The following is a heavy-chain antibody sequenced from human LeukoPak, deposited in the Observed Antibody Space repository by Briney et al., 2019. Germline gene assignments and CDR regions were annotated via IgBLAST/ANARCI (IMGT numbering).Heavy chain of an antibody. CDR2: INPNSGGT. D-gene: IGHD2-2*01. V-gene: IGHV1-2*02. CDR3: ARESDQLLPYFDY. J-gene: IGHJ4*02. Sequence: ASVKVSCKASGYTFTGYYMHWVRQAPGQGLEWMGWINPNSGGTNYAQKFQGRVTMTRNTSISTAYMELSRLRSDDTAVYYCARESDQLLPYFDYWGQGTLVTVSS. CDR1: GYTFTGYY.